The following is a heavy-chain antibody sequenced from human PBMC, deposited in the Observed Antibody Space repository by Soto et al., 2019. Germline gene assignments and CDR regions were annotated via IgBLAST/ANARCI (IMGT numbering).Heavy chain of an antibody. V-gene: IGHV1-69*13. CDR1: GGTFSSYA. D-gene: IGHD5-12*01. CDR3: AREKRGYSGYDFPYYYYGMDV. J-gene: IGHJ6*02. Sequence: ASVKVSCKASGGTFSSYAISWARQAPGQGLEWMGGIIPIFGTANYAQKFQGRVTITADESTSTAYMELSSLRSEDTAVYYCAREKRGYSGYDFPYYYYGMDVWGQGTTVTVSS. CDR2: IIPIFGTA.